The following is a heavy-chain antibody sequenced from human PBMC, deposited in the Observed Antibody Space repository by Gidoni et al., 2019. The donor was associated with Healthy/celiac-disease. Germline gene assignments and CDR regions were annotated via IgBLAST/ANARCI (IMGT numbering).Heavy chain of an antibody. CDR3: ASRYSSSWYEVDY. J-gene: IGHJ4*02. V-gene: IGHV3-30-3*01. D-gene: IGHD6-13*01. CDR2: ISYDGSNK. CDR1: GFPSSSYA. Sequence: QVQLVESGGGVVQPGRSLRLSCAASGFPSSSYAMHWVRQAPGKGLEWVAVISYDGSNKYYADSVKGRFTISRDNSKNTLYLQMNSLRAEDTAVYYCASRYSSSWYEVDYWGQGTLVTVSS.